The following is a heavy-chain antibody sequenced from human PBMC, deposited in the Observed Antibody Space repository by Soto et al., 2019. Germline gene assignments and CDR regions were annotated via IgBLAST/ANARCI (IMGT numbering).Heavy chain of an antibody. CDR1: GGSISSYY. CDR2: IYYSGST. D-gene: IGHD1-26*01. Sequence: SSETLSLTCSVSGGSISSYYWSWIRQPPGKGLEWIGYIYYSGSTNYNPSLKSRVTISVDTSKNQFSLKLSSVTAADTAVYYCAREGDGYMDYWGQGTLVTVSS. J-gene: IGHJ4*02. V-gene: IGHV4-59*01. CDR3: AREGDGYMDY.